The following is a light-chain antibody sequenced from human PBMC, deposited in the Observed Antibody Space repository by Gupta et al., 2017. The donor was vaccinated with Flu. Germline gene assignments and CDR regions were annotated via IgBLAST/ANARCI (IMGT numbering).Light chain of an antibody. V-gene: IGLV2-14*01. CDR1: SSDVGGDNY. CDR2: EVS. Sequence: QSALTQPASVSGSPVQSITISCTGTSSDVGGDNYVSWYQQHSCKAHKLMIYEVSKRPAGVSSSFSGSKSGNTASLTISGRQEEDEADYYCSADTSSSTRVFGGGTKLTVL. J-gene: IGLJ2*01. CDR3: SADTSSSTRV.